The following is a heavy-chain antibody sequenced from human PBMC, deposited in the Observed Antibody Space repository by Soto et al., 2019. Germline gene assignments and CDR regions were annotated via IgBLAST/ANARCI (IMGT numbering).Heavy chain of an antibody. CDR2: INAGNGNT. D-gene: IGHD2-2*01. V-gene: IGHV1-3*01. CDR3: ARGHLAVVPVASWFYYMDV. CDR1: RYTFTNYA. J-gene: IGHJ6*03. Sequence: ASVKVSCKASRYTFTNYAVHWVRQAPGQRLEWMGWINAGNGNTRYSQKFQGRVTITRDTPARTVYMELSSLRSEDTAVYYCARGHLAVVPVASWFYYMDVWGKGTTVTVSS.